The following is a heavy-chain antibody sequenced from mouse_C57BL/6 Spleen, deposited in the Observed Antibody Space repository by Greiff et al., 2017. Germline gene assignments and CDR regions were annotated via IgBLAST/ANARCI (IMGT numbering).Heavy chain of an antibody. CDR2: IDPETGGT. CDR1: GYTFTDYE. V-gene: IGHV1-15*01. CDR3: TRGGYDEGLFDY. Sequence: VQLQQSGAELVRPGASVTLSCKASGYTFTDYEMHWVKQTPVHGLEWIGAIDPETGGTAYNQKFKGKAILTADKSSSTAYMELRSLTSEDSAVYYCTRGGYDEGLFDYWGQGTTLTVSS. J-gene: IGHJ2*01. D-gene: IGHD2-2*01.